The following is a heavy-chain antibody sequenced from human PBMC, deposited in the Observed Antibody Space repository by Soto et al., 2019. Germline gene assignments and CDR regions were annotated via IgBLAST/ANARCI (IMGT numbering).Heavy chain of an antibody. Sequence: QVQLQESGPGLVKPSQTLSLTCTVSGGSISSGGYYWSWIRQHPGKGLEWIGYIYYSGSTYYNPSLKSRVTLSVDTSKNQFSLKLSSVTAADTAVYYCAREGYYGSGSYSHYYYYMDVWGKGTTVTVSS. J-gene: IGHJ6*03. D-gene: IGHD3-10*01. CDR3: AREGYYGSGSYSHYYYYMDV. CDR2: IYYSGST. CDR1: GGSISSGGYY. V-gene: IGHV4-31*03.